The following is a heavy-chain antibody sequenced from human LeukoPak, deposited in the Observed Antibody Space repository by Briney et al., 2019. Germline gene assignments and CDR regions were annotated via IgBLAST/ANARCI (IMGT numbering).Heavy chain of an antibody. V-gene: IGHV4-39*01. Sequence: SETLSLTCTVSGGSISSSSYYWGWIRQPPGKGLEWIGSIYYSGSTYYNPSLKSRVTISVDTSKNQFSLKLSSVTAADTAVYYCARRKYSSSLVYFDYWGQGTLVTVSS. CDR1: GGSISSSSYY. J-gene: IGHJ4*02. D-gene: IGHD6-13*01. CDR2: IYYSGST. CDR3: ARRKYSSSLVYFDY.